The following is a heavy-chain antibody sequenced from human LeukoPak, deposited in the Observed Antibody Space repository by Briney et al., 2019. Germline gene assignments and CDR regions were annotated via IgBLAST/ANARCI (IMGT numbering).Heavy chain of an antibody. J-gene: IGHJ5*02. Sequence: GGSLRLSCAASGFTFSSYAMSWVRQAPGKGLEWVSAISGSGGNTYYADSVKGRFTISRDNSKNTLYLHMNSLRAEDTAVYYCARDRFRLVVPGAIVSWGQGTLVTVSS. CDR1: GFTFSSYA. V-gene: IGHV3-23*01. CDR2: ISGSGGNT. D-gene: IGHD2-2*02. CDR3: ARDRFRLVVPGAIVS.